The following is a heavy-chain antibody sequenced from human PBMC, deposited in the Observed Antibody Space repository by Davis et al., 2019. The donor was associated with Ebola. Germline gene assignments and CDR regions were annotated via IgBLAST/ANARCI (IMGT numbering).Heavy chain of an antibody. D-gene: IGHD4-17*01. CDR1: GFTFNEYG. CDR2: ISYDGTYK. V-gene: IGHV3-30*03. CDR3: ARNGDFVDY. Sequence: GESLKISCAASGFTFNEYGMHWVRQAPGKGLEWVAVISYDGTYKFYADFVRGRFSISRDNSKNTLYLQMNSLRAEDTAVYYCARNGDFVDYWGQGTLVTVSS. J-gene: IGHJ4*02.